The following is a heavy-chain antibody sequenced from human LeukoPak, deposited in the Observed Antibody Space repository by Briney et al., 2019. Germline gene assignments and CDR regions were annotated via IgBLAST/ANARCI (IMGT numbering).Heavy chain of an antibody. CDR2: ISYDGSNK. CDR1: GFTFSSYG. CDR3: AKGRTYYYGSGDFDY. Sequence: PGRSLRLSCAASGFTFSSYGMHWVRQAPGKGLEWVAVISYDGSNKYYADSVKGRFTISRDNAKNSLYLQMNSLRAEDTALYYCAKGRTYYYGSGDFDYWGQGTLVTVSS. J-gene: IGHJ4*02. V-gene: IGHV3-30*18. D-gene: IGHD3-10*01.